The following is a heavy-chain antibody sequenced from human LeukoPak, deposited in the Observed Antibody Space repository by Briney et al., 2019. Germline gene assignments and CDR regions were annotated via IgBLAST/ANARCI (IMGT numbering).Heavy chain of an antibody. CDR1: GFTVSSDY. J-gene: IGHJ5*02. CDR3: GRRSGNH. V-gene: IGHV3-53*01. CDR2: IYSGGST. Sequence: GGSLRLSCAASGFTVSSDYMSWVRQAPGKGLEWVSVIYSGGSTYYADSVKGRFTISRDNSMNTLYLQMNSLRAEDTVVYYCGRRSGNHWGQGTLVTVSS. D-gene: IGHD1-1*01.